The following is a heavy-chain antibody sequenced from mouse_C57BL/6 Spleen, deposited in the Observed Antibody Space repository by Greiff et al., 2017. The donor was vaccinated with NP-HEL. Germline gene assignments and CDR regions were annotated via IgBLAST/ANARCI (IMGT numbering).Heavy chain of an antibody. V-gene: IGHV1-82*01. CDR1: GYAFSSSW. CDR2: IYPGDGDT. Sequence: VQLQQSGPELVKPGASVKISCKASGYAFSSSWMNWVKQRPGKGLEWIGRIYPGDGDTNYNGKFKGKATLTADKSSSTAYMQLSSLTSEDSAVYFCAREGRSSNYFDYWGQGTTLTVSS. J-gene: IGHJ2*01. CDR3: AREGRSSNYFDY. D-gene: IGHD3-1*01.